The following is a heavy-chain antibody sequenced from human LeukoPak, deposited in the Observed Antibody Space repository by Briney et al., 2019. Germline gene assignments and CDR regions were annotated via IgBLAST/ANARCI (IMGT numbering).Heavy chain of an antibody. CDR3: ARRIQLWRGPFDY. J-gene: IGHJ4*02. V-gene: IGHV4-59*12. D-gene: IGHD5-18*01. CDR2: IYYSGST. Sequence: PSETLSLTCTVSGGSISSYYWSWIRQPPGKGLEWIGYIYYSGSTNYNPSLKSRVTISVDTSKNQFSLKLSSVTAADTAVYYCARRIQLWRGPFDYWGQGTLVTVSS. CDR1: GGSISSYY.